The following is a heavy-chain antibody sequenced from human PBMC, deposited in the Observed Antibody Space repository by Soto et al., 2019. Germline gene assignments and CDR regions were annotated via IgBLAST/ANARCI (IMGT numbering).Heavy chain of an antibody. D-gene: IGHD3-10*01. CDR3: ARDLRGTCDY. J-gene: IGHJ4*02. V-gene: IGHV4-39*01. CDR1: GGSISSSSYY. Sequence: QLQLQESGPGLVKPSETLSLTCTVSGGSISSSSYYWGWLRQPPGKGLEWIGSIYYSGSTYYNPSLKSRVTISVDTSKSQFSLKLSSVTAADTAVYYCARDLRGTCDYWGQGTLVTVSS. CDR2: IYYSGST.